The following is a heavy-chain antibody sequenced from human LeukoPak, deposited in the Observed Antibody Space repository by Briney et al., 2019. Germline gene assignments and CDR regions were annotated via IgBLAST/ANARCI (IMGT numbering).Heavy chain of an antibody. Sequence: GGSLRLSCEKCGFTFTNYPISWVCQAPGKGLEWLSAFTGRPGRTYYADSVRGRFTISRDTSKNTLFLEMSSLRVEDTAIYFCAKEHLLCTSTSCYIDYFDSWGQGTLVTVSS. J-gene: IGHJ4*02. CDR2: FTGRPGRT. CDR3: AKEHLLCTSTSCYIDYFDS. CDR1: GFTFTNYP. V-gene: IGHV3-23*01. D-gene: IGHD2-2*02.